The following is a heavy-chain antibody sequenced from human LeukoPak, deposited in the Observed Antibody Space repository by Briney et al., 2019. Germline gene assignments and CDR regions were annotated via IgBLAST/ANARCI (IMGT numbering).Heavy chain of an antibody. CDR3: ARDKATGTTGRFDP. CDR1: GYTFTGYY. J-gene: IGHJ5*02. CDR2: INPNSGGT. V-gene: IGHV1-2*02. D-gene: IGHD1-1*01. Sequence: GASVKVSCKASGYTFTGYYMHWVRQAPGQGLEWMGWINPNSGGTNYAQKFQGRVTMTRATSISTAYMELSRLRSDDTAVYYCARDKATGTTGRFDPWGQGTLVTVSS.